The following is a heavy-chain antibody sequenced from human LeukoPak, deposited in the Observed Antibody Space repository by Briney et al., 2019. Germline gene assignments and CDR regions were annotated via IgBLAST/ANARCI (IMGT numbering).Heavy chain of an antibody. D-gene: IGHD3-3*01. CDR3: AKDLNYDFWSGYYGYFDY. V-gene: IGHV3-23*01. CDR1: GFTFSSNA. J-gene: IGHJ4*02. CDR2: ISGSGGST. Sequence: GGSLRLSRAASGFTFSSNAMSWVRQAPEKGLEWVSGISGSGGSTYYADSVKGRFTISRDNSKNTLYLQMNSLRAEDTAVYYCAKDLNYDFWSGYYGYFDYWGQGTLVTVSS.